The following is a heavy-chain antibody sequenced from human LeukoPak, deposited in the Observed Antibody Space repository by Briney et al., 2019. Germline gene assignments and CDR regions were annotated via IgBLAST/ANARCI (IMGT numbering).Heavy chain of an antibody. CDR2: ISSGGSIT. J-gene: IGHJ4*02. V-gene: IGHV3-11*04. CDR1: GFIFSDHY. CDR3: AKDISTRVGTAHFDY. Sequence: PGGSLRLSCAASGFIFSDHYMSWVRLAPGKGLEWVSYISSGGSITHYADSVKGRFTISSDNAKNSVYMQMNSLRAEDTAVYYCAKDISTRVGTAHFDYWGQGTLVTVSS. D-gene: IGHD1-1*01.